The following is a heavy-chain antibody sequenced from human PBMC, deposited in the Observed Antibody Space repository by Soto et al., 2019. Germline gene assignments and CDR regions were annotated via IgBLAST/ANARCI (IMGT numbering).Heavy chain of an antibody. D-gene: IGHD3-10*01. CDR2: ISYDGSNK. Sequence: PGGSLRLSCAASGFTFSSYAMHWVRQAPGKGLEWVAVISYDGSNKYYADSVRGRFTISRDNSKNTLYLQMNSLRAEDTAVYYCARDKVGEEELLPRPFGYYYYAMDVWGQGTTVTVSS. CDR3: ARDKVGEEELLPRPFGYYYYAMDV. J-gene: IGHJ6*02. V-gene: IGHV3-30-3*01. CDR1: GFTFSSYA.